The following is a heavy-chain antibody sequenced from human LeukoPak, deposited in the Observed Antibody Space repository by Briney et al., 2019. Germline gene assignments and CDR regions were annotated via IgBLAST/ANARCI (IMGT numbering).Heavy chain of an antibody. V-gene: IGHV3-23*01. CDR1: GFTFSSYA. D-gene: IGHD2-2*01. CDR2: TSGSGGGT. J-gene: IGHJ1*01. CDR3: ATYSSSNGREFQY. Sequence: GGSLRLSCAASGFTFSSYAMSWVRQAPGKGLEWVSATSGSGGGTYYADSVKGRFTISRDNAKNSLYLQMNSLRAEDTAVYYCATYSSSNGREFQYWGQGTLVTVSS.